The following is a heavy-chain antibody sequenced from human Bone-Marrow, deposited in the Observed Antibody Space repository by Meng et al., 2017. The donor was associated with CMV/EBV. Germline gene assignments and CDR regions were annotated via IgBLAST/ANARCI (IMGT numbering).Heavy chain of an antibody. CDR1: GYTFTGSY. J-gene: IGHJ5*02. Sequence: ASVKVSCKASGYTFTGSYIHWVRQAPGQGLEFMGWINPNSGGTKYTQKFQGRVTMTSDPSINTAYMELRSLTSDDTAFYYCARGPSSAGWYLSWFAPWGHGTLVTVSS. CDR2: INPNSGGT. CDR3: ARGPSSAGWYLSWFAP. V-gene: IGHV1-2*02. D-gene: IGHD6-19*01.